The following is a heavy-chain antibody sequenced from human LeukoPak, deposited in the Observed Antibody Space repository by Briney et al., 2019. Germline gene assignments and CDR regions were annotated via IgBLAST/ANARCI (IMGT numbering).Heavy chain of an antibody. CDR3: ARGVVAATDLDY. J-gene: IGHJ4*02. V-gene: IGHV1-69*13. CDR2: IIPIFGTA. Sequence: SVKVSCKASGYIFTDYYMHWVRQAPGQGLEWMGGIIPIFGTANYAQKFQGRVTITADESTSTAYMELSSLRSEDTAVYYCARGVVAATDLDYWGQGTLVTVSS. D-gene: IGHD2-15*01. CDR1: GYIFTDYY.